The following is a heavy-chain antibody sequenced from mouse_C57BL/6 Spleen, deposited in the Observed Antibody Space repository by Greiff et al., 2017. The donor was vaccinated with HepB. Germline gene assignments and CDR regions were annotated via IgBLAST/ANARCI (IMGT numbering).Heavy chain of an antibody. D-gene: IGHD2-4*01. V-gene: IGHV1-80*01. J-gene: IGHJ2*01. Sequence: QVHVKQSGAELVKPGASVKISCKASGYAFSSYWMNWVKQRPGKGLEWIGQIYPGDGDTNYNGKFKGKATLTADKSSSTAYMQLSSLTYEDSVVYFCARWDDYLNFDYWGQGTTLTVSS. CDR3: ARWDDYLNFDY. CDR1: GYAFSSYW. CDR2: IYPGDGDT.